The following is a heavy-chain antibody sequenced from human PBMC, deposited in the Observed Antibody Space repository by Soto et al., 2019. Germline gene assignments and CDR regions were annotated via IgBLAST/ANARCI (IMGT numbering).Heavy chain of an antibody. D-gene: IGHD3-10*01. V-gene: IGHV3-23*01. CDR2: ITDTGGDA. CDR3: ARGSTDSYPGSRIFDF. CDR1: GLTFGSRA. Sequence: GGSLRLSCVASGLTFGSRAMSWVRQAPGEGLQWVSTITDTGGDAKYADSVRGRFVISRDNSKKILYLQMTSLTAEDSAMYFCARGSTDSYPGSRIFDFWGRGTLVAVSS. J-gene: IGHJ4*02.